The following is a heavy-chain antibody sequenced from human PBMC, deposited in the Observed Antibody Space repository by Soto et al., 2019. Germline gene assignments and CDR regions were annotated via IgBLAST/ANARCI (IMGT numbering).Heavy chain of an antibody. D-gene: IGHD2-15*01. CDR3: ASGGYCSGGSCLVGQNWFDP. CDR2: INHSGST. V-gene: IGHV4-34*01. J-gene: IGHJ5*02. Sequence: SETLSLTCAVYGGSFSGYYWSWIRQPPGKGLEWIGEINHSGSTNYNPSLKSRVTISVDTSKNQFSLKLSSVTAADTAVYYCASGGYCSGGSCLVGQNWFDPWGQGTLVTVSS. CDR1: GGSFSGYY.